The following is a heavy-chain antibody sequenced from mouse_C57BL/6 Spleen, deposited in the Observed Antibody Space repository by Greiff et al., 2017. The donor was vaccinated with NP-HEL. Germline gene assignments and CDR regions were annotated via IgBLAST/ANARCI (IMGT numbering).Heavy chain of an antibody. J-gene: IGHJ4*01. V-gene: IGHV5-4*01. CDR1: GFTFSSYA. D-gene: IGHD2-4*01. CDR2: ISDGGSYT. CDR3: ARDRGGDYEYDGGYAMDY. Sequence: EVQLVESGGGLVKPGGSLKLSCAASGFTFSSYAMSWVRQTPEKRLEWVATISDGGSYTYYPDNVKGRFTISRDNAKNNLYLQMSHLKSEDTAMYYCARDRGGDYEYDGGYAMDYWGQGTSVTVSS.